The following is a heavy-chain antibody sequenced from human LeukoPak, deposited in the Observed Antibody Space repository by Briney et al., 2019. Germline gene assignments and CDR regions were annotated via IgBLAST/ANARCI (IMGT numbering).Heavy chain of an antibody. Sequence: PSETLSLTCTVSGGSISSYYWSWIRQPPGKGLEWIGYIYYSGSTNYNPSLKSRVTISVDTSKNQFSLKLSSVTAADTAVYYCARGVVPAATRVDYWGQGTLVTVSS. D-gene: IGHD2-2*01. CDR2: IYYSGST. V-gene: IGHV4-59*01. CDR1: GGSISSYY. CDR3: ARGVVPAATRVDY. J-gene: IGHJ4*02.